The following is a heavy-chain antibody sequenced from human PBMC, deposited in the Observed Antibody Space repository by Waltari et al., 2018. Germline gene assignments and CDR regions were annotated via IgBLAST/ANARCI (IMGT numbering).Heavy chain of an antibody. J-gene: IGHJ4*02. CDR2: IYYSGST. CDR1: GGSISSSSYY. D-gene: IGHD2-2*01. V-gene: IGHV4-39*07. CDR3: ARGGVPAARGVYYFDY. Sequence: QLQLQASGPGLVKPSETLSLTCTVSGGSISSSSYYWGWIRQPPGKGLEWIGSIYYSGSTYYNPSLKSRVTISVDTSKNQFSLKLSSVTAADTAVYYCARGGVPAARGVYYFDYWGQGTLVTVSS.